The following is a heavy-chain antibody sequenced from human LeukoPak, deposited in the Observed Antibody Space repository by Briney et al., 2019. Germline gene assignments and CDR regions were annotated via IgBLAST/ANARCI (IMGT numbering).Heavy chain of an antibody. CDR3: ARNTYYFDSSG. Sequence: SSETLSLTCGVYGGSFSGYYWSWIRQPPGKGLEWIGEISHRGSTNYNPSLKSRVTISVDTSKNQFSLKLSSVTAADTAVYYCARNTYYFDSSGWGQGTLVTVSS. D-gene: IGHD3-22*01. CDR2: ISHRGST. J-gene: IGHJ4*02. V-gene: IGHV4-34*01. CDR1: GGSFSGYY.